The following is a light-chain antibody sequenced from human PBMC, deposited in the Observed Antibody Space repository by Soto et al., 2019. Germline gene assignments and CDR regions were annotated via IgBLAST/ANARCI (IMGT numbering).Light chain of an antibody. J-gene: IGLJ2*01. CDR3: CSYAGSPI. Sequence: QSALTQPASVSGSPGQSITISCTGTSSDVGGYNYVSWYQQHPGKAPKVMIFEVSSRPSWVSNRFSGSKSGNTASLTISGLQAEDEADYYCCSYAGSPIIGGGTKLTVL. V-gene: IGLV2-14*01. CDR1: SSDVGGYNY. CDR2: EVS.